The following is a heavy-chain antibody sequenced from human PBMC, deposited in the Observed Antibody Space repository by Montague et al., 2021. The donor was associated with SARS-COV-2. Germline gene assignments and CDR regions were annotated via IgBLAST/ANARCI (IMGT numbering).Heavy chain of an antibody. CDR2: ISSSSSYI. CDR1: GFTFSSYS. J-gene: IGHJ4*02. Sequence: LRLSCAASGFTFSSYSMNWVRQAPGKGLEWVSSISSSSSYIYYADSVKGRFTISRDNAKNSLYLQMNSLRAEDTAVYYCARDRDSSGWFDYWGQGALVTVSS. D-gene: IGHD6-19*01. CDR3: ARDRDSSGWFDY. V-gene: IGHV3-21*01.